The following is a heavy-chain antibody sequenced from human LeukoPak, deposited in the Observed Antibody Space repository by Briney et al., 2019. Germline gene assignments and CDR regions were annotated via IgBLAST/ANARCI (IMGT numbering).Heavy chain of an antibody. V-gene: IGHV3-23*01. CDR1: GFTFSSYA. J-gene: IGHJ4*02. CDR2: ITGCGGST. Sequence: GGSLRLSCAASGFTFSSYAMSWVRQAPGKGLEWVSSITGCGGSTYYADSVKGRLTISRDNSKNTLYLQMNNLRAEDTAVYYCAKGMGIQLERRGTGYYFDYWGQGTLVTVSS. CDR3: AKGMGIQLERRGTGYYFDY. D-gene: IGHD1-1*01.